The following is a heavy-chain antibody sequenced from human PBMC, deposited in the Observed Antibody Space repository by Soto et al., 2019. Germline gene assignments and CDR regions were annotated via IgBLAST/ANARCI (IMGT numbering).Heavy chain of an antibody. CDR1: GYPFSRMG. V-gene: IGHV1-18*01. CDR2: ISPYNRNT. D-gene: IGHD3-10*01. Sequence: AAVKVSCKASGYPFSRMGISWVRQAAGQGLEWMGWISPYNRNTYYAQRLQGRVTMTTDTSTSTAYMELRSLRSDDTAVYFCARDLDGSGNYYTDYWGQGTLVTVSS. J-gene: IGHJ4*02. CDR3: ARDLDGSGNYYTDY.